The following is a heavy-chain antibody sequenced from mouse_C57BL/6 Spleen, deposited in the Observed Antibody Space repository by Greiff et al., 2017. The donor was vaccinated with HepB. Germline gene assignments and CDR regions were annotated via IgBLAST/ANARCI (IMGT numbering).Heavy chain of an antibody. CDR3: ARPSLLWFYYAMDY. J-gene: IGHJ4*01. D-gene: IGHD2-2*01. CDR1: GYTFTSYW. Sequence: QVHLQQPGAELVKPGASVKLSCKASGYTFTSYWMHWVKQRPGRGLEWIGRIDPNSGGTKYNEKFKSKATLTVDKPSSTAYMQLSSLTSEDSAVYYCARPSLLWFYYAMDYWGQGTSVTVSS. V-gene: IGHV1-72*01. CDR2: IDPNSGGT.